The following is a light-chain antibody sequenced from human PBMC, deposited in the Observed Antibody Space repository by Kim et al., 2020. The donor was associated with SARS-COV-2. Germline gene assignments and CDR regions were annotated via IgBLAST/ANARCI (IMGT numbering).Light chain of an antibody. J-gene: IGKJ4*01. CDR3: QQSYYTPLT. V-gene: IGKV1-39*01. Sequence: ASVGDRVTITCRASQSISNFLNWYQQKPGKAPKLLIYAASSLQSGVPSSFSGSGSGTDFTLTISSLQPEDFATYYCQQSYYTPLTFGGGTKVDIK. CDR2: AAS. CDR1: QSISNF.